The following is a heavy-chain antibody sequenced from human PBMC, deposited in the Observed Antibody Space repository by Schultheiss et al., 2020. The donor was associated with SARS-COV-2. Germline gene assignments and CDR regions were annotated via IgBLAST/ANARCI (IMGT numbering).Heavy chain of an antibody. CDR2: IYYSGST. V-gene: IGHV4-31*03. Sequence: SETLSLTCTVSGGSISSGGYYWSWIRQHPGKGLEWIGYIYYSGSTYYNPSLKSRVTISVDTSKNQFSLKLSSVTAADTAVYYCAKGALRFLEWLPRDYGVDVWGQGTTVTVSS. D-gene: IGHD3-3*01. CDR1: GGSISSGGYY. CDR3: AKGALRFLEWLPRDYGVDV. J-gene: IGHJ6*02.